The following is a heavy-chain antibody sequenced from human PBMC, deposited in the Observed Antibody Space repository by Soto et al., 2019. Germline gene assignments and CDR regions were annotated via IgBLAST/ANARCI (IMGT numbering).Heavy chain of an antibody. V-gene: IGHV4-31*03. J-gene: IGHJ1*01. D-gene: IGHD3-22*01. CDR1: GGSISSGAYY. CDR3: AIYDSSGSRGFQH. Sequence: SETLSLTCTVSGGSISSGAYYWSWIRQHPGKGLEWIGYIYYSGSTYYNPSLKSRVTISVDTSKNQFSLKLSSVTAADTAVYYCAIYDSSGSRGFQHWGQGTLVTVYS. CDR2: IYYSGST.